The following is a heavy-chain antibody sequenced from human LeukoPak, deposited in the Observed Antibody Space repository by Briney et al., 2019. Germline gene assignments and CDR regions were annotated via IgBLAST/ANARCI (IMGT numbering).Heavy chain of an antibody. J-gene: IGHJ4*02. CDR2: ISYDGSNK. D-gene: IGHD3-9*01. CDR1: GFTFSSYA. CDR3: ARDRYFDWSMVH. V-gene: IGHV3-30-3*01. Sequence: GGSLRLSCAASGFTFSSYAMHWVRQAPGKGLEWVAVISYDGSNKYYADSVKGRFTISRDNSKNTLYLQMNSLRAEDTAVYYCARDRYFDWSMVHWGQGTLVTVSS.